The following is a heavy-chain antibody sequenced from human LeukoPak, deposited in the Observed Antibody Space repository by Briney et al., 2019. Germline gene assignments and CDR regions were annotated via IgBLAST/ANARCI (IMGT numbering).Heavy chain of an antibody. CDR1: GYTFTSYY. CDR3: ARGQMSYDFWSGYTNWFDP. V-gene: IGHV1-46*01. CDR2: INPSGGST. Sequence: GASVKVSCKASGYTFTSYYMHWVRQAPGQGLEWMGIINPSGGSTSYAQKFQGRVTMTRDTSTSTVYMELSSLRSEDTAVYYCARGQMSYDFWSGYTNWFDPWGQGTLVTVSS. J-gene: IGHJ5*02. D-gene: IGHD3-3*01.